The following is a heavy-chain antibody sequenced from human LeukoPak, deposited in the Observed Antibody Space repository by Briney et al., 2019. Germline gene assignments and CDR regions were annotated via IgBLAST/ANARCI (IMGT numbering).Heavy chain of an antibody. CDR1: GFTFSSYT. J-gene: IGHJ4*02. D-gene: IGHD3-3*01. Sequence: GSLRLSCAASGFTFSSYTMNWVRQPPGKGLEWIGSIYYSGTTNYNPSLKSRVTISVDTSKKQFSLKLRSVTAADTAVYYCARLPRYDFWSWGQGTLVTVSS. V-gene: IGHV4-39*01. CDR2: IYYSGTT. CDR3: ARLPRYDFWS.